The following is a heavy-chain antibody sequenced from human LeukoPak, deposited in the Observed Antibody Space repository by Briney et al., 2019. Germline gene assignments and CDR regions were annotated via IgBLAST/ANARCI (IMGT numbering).Heavy chain of an antibody. V-gene: IGHV1-69*13. CDR2: IIPIFGTA. D-gene: IGHD4-17*01. CDR3: ASSRYDYGDYAPYYGMDV. Sequence: SVKVSCKASGGTFSSYAISWVRQAPGQGLEWMGGIIPIFGTANCAQKFQGRVTITADESTSTAYMELSSLRSEDTAVYYCASSRYDYGDYAPYYGMDVWGKGTTVTVSS. CDR1: GGTFSSYA. J-gene: IGHJ6*04.